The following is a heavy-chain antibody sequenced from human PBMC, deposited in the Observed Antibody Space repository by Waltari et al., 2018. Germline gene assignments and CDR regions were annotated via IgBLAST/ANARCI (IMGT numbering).Heavy chain of an antibody. D-gene: IGHD3-10*01. V-gene: IGHV1-8*01. CDR3: ARDGALTTADYRWFDS. CDR2: MNASNGKI. Sequence: QVQLVQSGPEVKKPGASVKVSCKTSGYTFTSHDINWVRQATGQGLEWMGWMNASNGKIGDAQRFKGRRTVTRNTSISTIYMELSSLTSEDTAVYYCARDGALTTADYRWFDSWGQGTLVTVSS. CDR1: GYTFTSHD. J-gene: IGHJ5*01.